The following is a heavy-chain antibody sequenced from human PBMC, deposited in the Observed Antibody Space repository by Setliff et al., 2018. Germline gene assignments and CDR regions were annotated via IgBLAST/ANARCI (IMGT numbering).Heavy chain of an antibody. V-gene: IGHV1-69*05. Sequence: SVKVSCKASGYTFTDYYMHWVQQAPGKGLEWMGGIIPIFGTANYAQKFQGRVTITTDESTSTAYMELSSLRSEDTAVYYCARSYYDSSGYYHPAFDYWGQGTLVTVSS. D-gene: IGHD3-22*01. CDR2: IIPIFGTA. CDR1: GYTFTDYY. CDR3: ARSYYDSSGYYHPAFDY. J-gene: IGHJ4*02.